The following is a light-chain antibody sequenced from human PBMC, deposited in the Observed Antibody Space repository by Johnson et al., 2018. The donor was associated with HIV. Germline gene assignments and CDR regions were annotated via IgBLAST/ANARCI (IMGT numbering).Light chain of an antibody. CDR3: GTWDNSLSAHYV. Sequence: QSVLTQPPSVSAAPGQKVTISCSASSSNIVNIYISWYQHLPGTAPKLLIYENNKRPSGIPDRFSASKSGTSATLGITGLQTGDEADYYCGTWDNSLSAHYVFGTGTKVTVL. J-gene: IGLJ1*01. CDR2: ENN. V-gene: IGLV1-51*02. CDR1: SSNIVNIY.